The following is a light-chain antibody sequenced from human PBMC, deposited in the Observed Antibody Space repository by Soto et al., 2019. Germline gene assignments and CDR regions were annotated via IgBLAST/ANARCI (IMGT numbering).Light chain of an antibody. V-gene: IGKV1-5*01. J-gene: IGKJ1*01. CDR3: QQYDSYSWT. CDR1: QSVSNW. CDR2: DVS. Sequence: DIQMTQSPSTLSASVGERVTITCRASQSVSNWLAWYQQKPGKAPKLLIYDVSSLESGVPSRFSGSGSGTEFSLTISSLQPDAFATYYCQQYDSYSWTFDQGTKVEMK.